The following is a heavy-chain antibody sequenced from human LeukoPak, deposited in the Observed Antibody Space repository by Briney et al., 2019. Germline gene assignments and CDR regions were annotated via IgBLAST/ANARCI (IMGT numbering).Heavy chain of an antibody. Sequence: ASVKVSCKASGYTFTNYGISWVRQAPGQGLEWMGWISAYNGNTNYAQKLQGRVTMTTDTSTSTAYMELRSLRSDDTAVYYCARGPRVIAVAGSWGGDYWGQGTLVTVSS. CDR3: ARGPRVIAVAGSWGGDY. D-gene: IGHD6-19*01. CDR2: ISAYNGNT. J-gene: IGHJ4*02. V-gene: IGHV1-18*01. CDR1: GYTFTNYG.